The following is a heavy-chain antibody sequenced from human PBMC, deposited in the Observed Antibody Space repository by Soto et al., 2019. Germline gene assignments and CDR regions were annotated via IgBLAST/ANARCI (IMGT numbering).Heavy chain of an antibody. CDR1: GFAISISNYL. J-gene: IGHJ4*02. V-gene: IGHV4-39*07. Sequence: PSESLSLTFTISGFAISISNYLRGWFRQPPGKGLEWIGTIFYSGSTYYNPSLKSRVTISVDTSKNQFSLKLSSVTSAHTAVYYCARVSIGSGYPQIDYWGQG. D-gene: IGHD3-22*01. CDR3: ARVSIGSGYPQIDY. CDR2: IFYSGST.